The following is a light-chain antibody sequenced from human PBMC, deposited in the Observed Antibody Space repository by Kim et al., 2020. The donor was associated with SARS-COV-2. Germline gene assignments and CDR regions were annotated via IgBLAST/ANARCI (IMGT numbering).Light chain of an antibody. CDR2: GAS. Sequence: SPGETATLPCRASQSITSTYLAWYQHKPGQAPRLLIYGASTRATGIPDRFSGSGSGTDFTLTISRLEPEDFAVYYCQQYGSSPWTFGQGTKVDIK. CDR1: QSITSTY. CDR3: QQYGSSPWT. J-gene: IGKJ1*01. V-gene: IGKV3-20*01.